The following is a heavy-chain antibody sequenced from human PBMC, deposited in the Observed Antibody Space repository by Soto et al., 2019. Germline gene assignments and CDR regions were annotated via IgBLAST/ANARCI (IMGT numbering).Heavy chain of an antibody. CDR2: ISYDGSNK. J-gene: IGHJ4*02. Sequence: QVQLVESGGGVVQPGRSLRLSCAASGFTFSSYGMHWVRQAPGKGLEWVAVISYDGSNKYYADSVKGRFTISRDNSKNTLYLQMNSLRAEDTAVYYCAKDQDIVVVTAGADFDYWGQGTLVTVSS. D-gene: IGHD2-21*02. V-gene: IGHV3-30*18. CDR1: GFTFSSYG. CDR3: AKDQDIVVVTAGADFDY.